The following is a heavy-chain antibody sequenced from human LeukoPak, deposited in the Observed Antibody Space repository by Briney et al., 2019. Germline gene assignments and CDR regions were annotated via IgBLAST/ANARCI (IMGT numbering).Heavy chain of an antibody. J-gene: IGHJ4*02. Sequence: PSETLSLTCTVSGGSISRSSYFWGCIRQPPGKGLECIGSIYYTGSAYYNPSLKSRITISVDTSKNQFSLNLTSVTAADTAVFYCGRQPRLYYFDYWGQGTLVTVSS. CDR1: GGSISRSSYF. CDR2: IYYTGSA. D-gene: IGHD3-10*01. V-gene: IGHV4-39*01. CDR3: GRQPRLYYFDY.